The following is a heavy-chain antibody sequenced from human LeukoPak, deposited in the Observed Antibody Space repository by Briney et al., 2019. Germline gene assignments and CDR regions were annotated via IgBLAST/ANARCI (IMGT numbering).Heavy chain of an antibody. J-gene: IGHJ1*01. Sequence: GGSLRLSCAASGFTFSSYWMSWVRQAPGKGLEWVANIKQDGSEKYYVDSVKGRFTISRDNATNSLYLQMNSLRAEDTAVYYCARVGLGYCSGGSCYSRYFQHWGQGTLVTVSS. CDR3: ARVGLGYCSGGSCYSRYFQH. CDR1: GFTFSSYW. V-gene: IGHV3-7*01. D-gene: IGHD2-15*01. CDR2: IKQDGSEK.